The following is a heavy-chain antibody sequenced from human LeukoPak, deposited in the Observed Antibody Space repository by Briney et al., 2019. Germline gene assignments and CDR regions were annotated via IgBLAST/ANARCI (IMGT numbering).Heavy chain of an antibody. CDR1: GYIFTTYW. D-gene: IGHD3-22*01. J-gene: IGHJ1*01. CDR3: ATDPHYYDSSGYASAEYFQH. CDR2: IYPGDSDT. V-gene: IGHV5-51*01. Sequence: GESLKISCKGSGYIFTTYWIGWVRQMPGKGLEWMGIIYPGDSDTRYSPSFQGQVTMSADKSISTAYLQWSSLKASDTAMYYCATDPHYYDSSGYASAEYFQHWGQGTLVTVSS.